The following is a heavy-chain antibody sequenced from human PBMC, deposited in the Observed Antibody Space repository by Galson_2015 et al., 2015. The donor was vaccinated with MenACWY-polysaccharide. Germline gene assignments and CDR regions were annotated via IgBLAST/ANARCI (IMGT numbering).Heavy chain of an antibody. CDR1: GFIFSNAW. CDR2: IKSKPNGGTI. CDR3: STGDGHTTGFDY. J-gene: IGHJ4*02. V-gene: IGHV3-15*01. Sequence: SLRLSCAGSGFIFSNAWMNWVRQAPGKGLEWVGRIKSKPNGGTIEYAAPVKGRFTISRDDSKNTVYVQMNSLKTEDTAVYYCSTGDGHTTGFDYWVQGALVIVSS. D-gene: IGHD2-8*02.